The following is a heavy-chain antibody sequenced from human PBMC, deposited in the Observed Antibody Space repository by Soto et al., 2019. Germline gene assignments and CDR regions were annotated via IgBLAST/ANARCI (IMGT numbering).Heavy chain of an antibody. CDR1: GFNFNKYA. V-gene: IGHV3-23*01. CDR3: AKADGQQWLLPHLEN. CDR2: ISCCGGTA. J-gene: IGHJ4*02. Sequence: EVQLLESGGGLVRPGESLRLSCAASGFNFNKYAMSWVRQAPGVLFEWVSGISCCGGTASCEEYEKGRFTIARDDAKNTRYLDMNSLRVEDTAEYYCAKADGQQWLLPHLENWGRGTLVTVS. D-gene: IGHD6-19*01.